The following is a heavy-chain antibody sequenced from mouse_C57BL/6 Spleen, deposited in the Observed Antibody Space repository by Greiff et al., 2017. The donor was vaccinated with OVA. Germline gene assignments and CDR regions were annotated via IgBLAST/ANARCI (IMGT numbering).Heavy chain of an antibody. V-gene: IGHV1-82*01. CDR1: GYAFSSSW. CDR3: AIYGSSLYFDV. CDR2: IYPGDGDT. D-gene: IGHD1-1*01. Sequence: QVQLKESGPELVKPGASVKISCKASGYAFSSSWMNWVKQRPGKGLEWIGRIYPGDGDTNYNGTFKGKATLTADKSSSTAYMQLSSLTSEDSAVYFCAIYGSSLYFDVWGTGTTVTVSS. J-gene: IGHJ1*03.